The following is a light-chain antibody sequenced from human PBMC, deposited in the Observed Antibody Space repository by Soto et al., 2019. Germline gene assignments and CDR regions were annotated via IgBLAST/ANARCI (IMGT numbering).Light chain of an antibody. CDR3: QQYGTPRSVT. CDR1: QSVDSNY. CDR2: GAS. J-gene: IGKJ5*01. V-gene: IGKV3-20*01. Sequence: EIVLTQSPGTLYLSPGEEATLSCRASQSVDSNYLAWYQQKPGQTPRLIIYGASGRADGIPHRFSGSGFGTDFTLTISKVEPEDFAVYYCQQYGTPRSVTFGQGTRLEI.